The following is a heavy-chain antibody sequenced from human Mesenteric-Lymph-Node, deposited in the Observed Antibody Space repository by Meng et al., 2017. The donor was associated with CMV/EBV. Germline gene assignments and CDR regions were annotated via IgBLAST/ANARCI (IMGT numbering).Heavy chain of an antibody. J-gene: IGHJ4*02. V-gene: IGHV3-21*01. CDR3: ARGPSITIFGVVPHFDY. CDR1: GLTFSPYS. CDR2: ISGTSAYI. Sequence: GGSLRLSCAASGLTFSPYSMTWVRQAPGKGLEWVSSISGTSAYIYYADSVKGRFTVSRDNAKNSLYLQVSSLRAEDTAVYYCARGPSITIFGVVPHFDYWGQGTLVTVSS. D-gene: IGHD3-3*01.